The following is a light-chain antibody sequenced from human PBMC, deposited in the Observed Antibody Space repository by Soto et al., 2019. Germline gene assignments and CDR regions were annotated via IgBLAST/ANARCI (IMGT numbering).Light chain of an antibody. Sequence: AIPLTQSPSSLSASVGDRVTITCRASQGISTALAWYQQKPGQTPKLLLYDASSLEGGVPTRFSGRGSGTDFALSITNLQPEDFATYYCQQFSHYPRTFGQGTKV. CDR3: QQFSHYPRT. CDR1: QGISTA. CDR2: DAS. J-gene: IGKJ1*01. V-gene: IGKV1D-13*01.